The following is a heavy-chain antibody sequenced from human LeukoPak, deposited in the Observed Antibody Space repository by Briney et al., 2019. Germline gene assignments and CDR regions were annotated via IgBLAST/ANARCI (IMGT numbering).Heavy chain of an antibody. CDR3: ARAGGYSYGSYDY. CDR2: IYYSGST. J-gene: IGHJ4*02. V-gene: IGHV4-59*11. D-gene: IGHD5-18*01. Sequence: SETLSLTCTVSGGSISSHYWSWVRQPPGKGLEWIGYIYYSGSTNHNPSLKSRVTISVDTSKNQFSLKLSSVTAADTAVYYCARAGGYSYGSYDYWGQGTLVTVSS. CDR1: GGSISSHY.